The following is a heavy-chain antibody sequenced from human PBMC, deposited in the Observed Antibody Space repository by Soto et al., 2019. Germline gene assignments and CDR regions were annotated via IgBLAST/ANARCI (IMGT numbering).Heavy chain of an antibody. CDR1: GASISGFY. CDR2: IYATGTT. CDR3: VRDGTKTLRDWFDP. Sequence: SETLSLTCTVSGASISGFYWSWIRKSAGKGLEWIGRIYATGTTDYNPSLKSRVMMSVDTSKKQFSLKLRSVTAADTAVYYCVRDGTKTLRDWFDPWGQVISITVSS. V-gene: IGHV4-4*07. D-gene: IGHD1-1*01. J-gene: IGHJ5*02.